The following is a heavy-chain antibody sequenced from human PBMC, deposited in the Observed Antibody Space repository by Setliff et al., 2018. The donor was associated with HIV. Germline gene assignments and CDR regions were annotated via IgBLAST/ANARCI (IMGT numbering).Heavy chain of an antibody. J-gene: IGHJ3*02. CDR1: GYSFSDYW. D-gene: IGHD6-19*01. CDR2: FYPGDFDT. CDR3: ARHFSVAGDAFDI. V-gene: IGHV5-51*01. Sequence: GESLKISCKGYGYSFSDYWIGWVRQMPGKGLEWMGIFYPGDFDTRKRPSFGGQVTMSGDKSISTAYLQWGSLKASDTAIYYCARHFSVAGDAFDIWGQGTKVTVSS.